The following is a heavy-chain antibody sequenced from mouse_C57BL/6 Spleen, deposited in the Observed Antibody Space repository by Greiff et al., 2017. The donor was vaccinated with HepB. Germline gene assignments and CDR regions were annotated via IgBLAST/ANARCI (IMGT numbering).Heavy chain of an antibody. Sequence: EVKLVESGGGLVQPGGSLKLSCAASGFTFSDYGMAWVRQAPRKGPEWVAFISNLAYSIYYADTVTGRFTISRENAKNTLYLDMSSLRSEDTAMYYCARRYYYGSSLYAMDYWGQGTSVTVSS. V-gene: IGHV5-15*01. J-gene: IGHJ4*01. CDR2: ISNLAYSI. D-gene: IGHD1-1*01. CDR3: ARRYYYGSSLYAMDY. CDR1: GFTFSDYG.